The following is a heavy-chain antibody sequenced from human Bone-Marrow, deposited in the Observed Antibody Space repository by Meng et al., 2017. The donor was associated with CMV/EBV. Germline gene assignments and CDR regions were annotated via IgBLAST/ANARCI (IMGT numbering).Heavy chain of an antibody. CDR3: ARRRGEEWSHYYYYYGMDI. V-gene: IGHV1-69*10. J-gene: IGHJ6*02. CDR2: IIPILGIA. Sequence: SVKVSCKACGGTFSSYAISWVRQAPGQGLEWMGGIIPILGIANYAQKFQGRVTITADKSTSTAYMELSSLRSEDTAVYYCARRRGEEWSHYYYYYGMDIWGQGTTVTVSS. D-gene: IGHD3-3*01. CDR1: GGTFSSYA.